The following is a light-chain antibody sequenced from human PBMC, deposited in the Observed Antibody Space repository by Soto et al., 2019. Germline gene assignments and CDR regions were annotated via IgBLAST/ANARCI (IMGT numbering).Light chain of an antibody. J-gene: IGLJ2*01. CDR1: SGHSNYA. CDR2: LNSDGSH. CDR3: QTWGSGIVA. Sequence: QLVLTQWPSASASLGASVKLTCTLSSGHSNYAIAWHQQQSEKGPRYLMKLNSDGSHSKGDGIPDRFSGSSSGAERYLTISSLQSEDEADYYCQTWGSGIVAFGGGTQLTVL. V-gene: IGLV4-69*01.